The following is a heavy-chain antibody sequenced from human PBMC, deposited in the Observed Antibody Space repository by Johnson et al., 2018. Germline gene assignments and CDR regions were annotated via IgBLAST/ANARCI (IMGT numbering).Heavy chain of an antibody. V-gene: IGHV3-30-3*01. CDR2: ISYDGGNK. Sequence: VQLVESGGGMAQPGGSLRLSCASSGFTFSSYAMHWVRQAPGKGLEWLAVISYDGGNKYFTDSVKGRFTISRDNSKNTLYLQMNSLRAEDTAVYYCAGGGDGYKFYYYYYMDVWGKGTTVTVSS. D-gene: IGHD5-24*01. J-gene: IGHJ6*03. CDR3: AGGGDGYKFYYYYYMDV. CDR1: GFTFSSYA.